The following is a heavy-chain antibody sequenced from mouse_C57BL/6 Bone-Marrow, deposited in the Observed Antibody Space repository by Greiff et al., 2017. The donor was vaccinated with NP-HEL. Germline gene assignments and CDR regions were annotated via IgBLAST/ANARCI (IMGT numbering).Heavy chain of an antibody. V-gene: IGHV14-2*01. J-gene: IGHJ3*01. CDR1: GFNIKDYY. D-gene: IGHD2-2*01. CDR2: IDPEDGET. Sequence: EVKLMESGAELVKPGASVKLSCTASGFNIKDYYMHWVKQRTEQGLEWIGRIDPEDGETKYVPKFQGKATITADTSSNTAYLQLSSLTSEDTAVYYCARRPSIYYGYDGAWFAYWGQGTLVTVSA. CDR3: ARRPSIYYGYDGAWFAY.